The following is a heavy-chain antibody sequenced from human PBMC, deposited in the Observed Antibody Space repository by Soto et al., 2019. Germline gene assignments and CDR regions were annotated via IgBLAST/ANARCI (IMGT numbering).Heavy chain of an antibody. V-gene: IGHV4-34*01. CDR3: ARGSNSSTSYYFDY. Sequence: SETLSLTCAVYGGSFSGYYWSWIRQPPGKGLEWIGEINHSGSTNYNPSLKSRVTISVDTSKNQFSLKLSSVTAADTAVYYCARGSNSSTSYYFDYWGQGTLVTVSS. CDR1: GGSFSGYY. CDR2: INHSGST. J-gene: IGHJ4*02. D-gene: IGHD2-2*01.